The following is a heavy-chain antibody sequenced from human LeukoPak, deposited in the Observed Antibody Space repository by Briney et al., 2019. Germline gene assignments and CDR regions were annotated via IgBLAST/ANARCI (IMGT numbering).Heavy chain of an antibody. CDR2: ISQDVSNK. V-gene: IGHV3-30*19. Sequence: GGSLRLSCAASGFTFSSYGMHWVRQAPGKGLEWVAGISQDVSNKYYADSVKGRFTISRDNSENTVYLQLNSLRLEDTAVYFCAREADAFDIWGQGTMVTVSS. J-gene: IGHJ3*02. CDR1: GFTFSSYG. CDR3: AREADAFDI.